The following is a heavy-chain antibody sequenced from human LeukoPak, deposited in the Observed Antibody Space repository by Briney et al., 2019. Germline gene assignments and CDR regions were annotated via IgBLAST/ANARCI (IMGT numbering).Heavy chain of an antibody. Sequence: GGSLRLSCAASGFTLFSNYMSWVRQAPGKGLEWVSVIYSDGTTYYPDSVQGRFTISRDNSKNTVYLQMKSLRAEDTAVYFCARERSYYYYYMDVWGKGTTVTVSS. CDR1: GFTLFSNY. CDR3: ARERSYYYYYMDV. D-gene: IGHD3-10*01. CDR2: IYSDGTT. J-gene: IGHJ6*03. V-gene: IGHV3-53*01.